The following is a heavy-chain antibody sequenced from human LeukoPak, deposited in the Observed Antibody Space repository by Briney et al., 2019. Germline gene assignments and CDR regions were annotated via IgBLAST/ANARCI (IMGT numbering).Heavy chain of an antibody. J-gene: IGHJ3*02. CDR2: IIPIFGTA. Sequence: ASVKVSCKASGGTFSSYAISWVRQAPGQGLEWMGGIIPIFGTANYAQKFQGRVTITADKSTSTAYMELSSLRSDDTAVYYCARFSVGTTLSFDIWGQGTMVTVSS. CDR3: ARFSVGTTLSFDI. V-gene: IGHV1-69*06. D-gene: IGHD1-26*01. CDR1: GGTFSSYA.